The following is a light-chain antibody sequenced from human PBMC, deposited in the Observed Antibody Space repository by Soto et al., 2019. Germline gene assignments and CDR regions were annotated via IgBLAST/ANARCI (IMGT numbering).Light chain of an antibody. CDR1: QSVSSN. V-gene: IGKV3-15*01. CDR3: QQYNNWPPWT. J-gene: IGKJ1*01. CDR2: GAS. Sequence: MGMTQTTATLSVSPGERATLSCRASQSVSSNLAWYQQKPGQAPRLLIYGASTRATGIPARFSGSGSGTEFTLTISSLQSEDFAVYYCQQYNNWPPWTFGQGTKVDIK.